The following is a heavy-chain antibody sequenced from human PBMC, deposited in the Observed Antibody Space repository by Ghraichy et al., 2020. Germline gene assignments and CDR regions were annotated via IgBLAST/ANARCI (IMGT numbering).Heavy chain of an antibody. Sequence: LTCVASAFTFSDHWMSWVRQAPGEGLEWVANIKQDGSEKYYVDSMRGRFTVSRDNAKNSLYLQMNSLRAEDTAVYYCARERRQAPTAFDIWGQGTTVTVSS. J-gene: IGHJ3*02. CDR2: IKQDGSEK. CDR3: ARERRQAPTAFDI. D-gene: IGHD6-25*01. V-gene: IGHV3-7*03. CDR1: AFTFSDHW.